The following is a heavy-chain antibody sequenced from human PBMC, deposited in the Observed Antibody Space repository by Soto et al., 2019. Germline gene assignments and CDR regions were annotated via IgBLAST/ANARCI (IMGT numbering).Heavy chain of an antibody. CDR3: ARREKYQLPLAQRDDYWVGAFDI. CDR2: IYYSGST. D-gene: IGHD2-2*01. J-gene: IGHJ3*02. Sequence: SETLSLTCTVSGGSISSYYWSWIRQPPGKGLEWIGYIYYSGSTNYNPSLKSRVTISVDTSKNQFSLKLSSVTAADTAVYYCARREKYQLPLAQRDDYWVGAFDIWGQGTMVTVSS. CDR1: GGSISSYY. V-gene: IGHV4-59*08.